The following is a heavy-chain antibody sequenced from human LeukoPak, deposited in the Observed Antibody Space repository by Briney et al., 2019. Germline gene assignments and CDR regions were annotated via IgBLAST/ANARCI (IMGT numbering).Heavy chain of an antibody. CDR3: AKDSPGCSSTSCYFHY. J-gene: IGHJ4*02. CDR1: GFTFSSYA. Sequence: PGGSLRLSCAASGFTFSSYAMSWVRQAPGKGLEWVSAISGSGGSTYYAGSVKGRFTISRDNSKNTLYLQMNSLRADDTAVYYCAKDSPGCSSTSCYFHYWGQGSLVTVSS. V-gene: IGHV3-23*01. CDR2: ISGSGGST. D-gene: IGHD2-2*01.